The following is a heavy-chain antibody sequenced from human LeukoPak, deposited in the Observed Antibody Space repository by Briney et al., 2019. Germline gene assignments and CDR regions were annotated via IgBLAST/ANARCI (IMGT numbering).Heavy chain of an antibody. D-gene: IGHD1-26*01. CDR1: GYTFTSYG. CDR2: ISGYNGYT. J-gene: IGHJ6*03. V-gene: IGHV1-18*01. CDR3: ARVNMVGPILEDYYFYMDV. Sequence: ASVKASCKASGYTFTSYGFSWVRQAPGQGLEWMGWISGYNGYTYNSQKFLNRVTMTTDTSTTTAYLELRSLKSDDTAVYYCARVNMVGPILEDYYFYMDVWGKGTAVTVSS.